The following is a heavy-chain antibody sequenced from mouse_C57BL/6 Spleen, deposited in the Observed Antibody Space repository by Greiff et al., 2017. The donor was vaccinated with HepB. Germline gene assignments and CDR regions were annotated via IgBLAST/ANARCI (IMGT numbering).Heavy chain of an antibody. D-gene: IGHD1-1*01. J-gene: IGHJ1*03. V-gene: IGHV1-9*01. CDR2: IIPGSGST. Sequence: QVQLQQSGAELMKPGASVKLSCKATGFTFTGYWIEWVKQRPGHGLEWIGEIIPGSGSTNYNEKFKGKATFTADTSSNTAYMQLSSLTTEDTAIYYCTRKNYDGSSPPFDVWGTGTTVTVSS. CDR1: GFTFTGYW. CDR3: TRKNYDGSSPPFDV.